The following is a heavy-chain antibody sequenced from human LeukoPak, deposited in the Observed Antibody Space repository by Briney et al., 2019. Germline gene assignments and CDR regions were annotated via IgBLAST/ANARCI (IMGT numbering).Heavy chain of an antibody. V-gene: IGHV3-13*01. CDR1: GFTFSSYD. CDR3: AREGVYGSGAESLYGMDV. D-gene: IGHD3-10*01. CDR2: IGTAGDT. J-gene: IGHJ6*02. Sequence: PGGALRLSCADSGFTFSSYDMHWVRQATGKGLEWVSAIGTAGDTYYPGSVKGRFTISRENAKNSLYLQMNSLRAGDTAVYYCAREGVYGSGAESLYGMDVWGQGTTVTVSS.